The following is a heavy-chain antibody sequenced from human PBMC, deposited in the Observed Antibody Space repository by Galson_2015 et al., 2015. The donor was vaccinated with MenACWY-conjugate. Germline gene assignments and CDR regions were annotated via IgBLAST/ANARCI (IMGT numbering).Heavy chain of an antibody. CDR3: ATYCSSPSCYANGAY. Sequence: SLRLSCAASGFTFSRYWMHWVRQSPGKGLVWFSRINSDGSAADYADSVKGRFTISRDNAKNTLYLQMNSLRAEDTAFYYCATYCSSPSCYANGAYWGQGTLVTVSS. CDR2: INSDGSAA. D-gene: IGHD2-2*01. CDR1: GFTFSRYW. J-gene: IGHJ4*02. V-gene: IGHV3-74*01.